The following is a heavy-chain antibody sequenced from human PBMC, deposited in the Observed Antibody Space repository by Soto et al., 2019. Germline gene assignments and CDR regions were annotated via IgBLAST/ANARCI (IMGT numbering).Heavy chain of an antibody. CDR3: ARDLKFITGTTLGRNWFDP. D-gene: IGHD1-7*01. Sequence: QVQLVQSGAEVKKPGASVKVSCKASGYTFTSYYMHWVRQAPGQGLEWMGIINPSGGSTSYAQKFQGRVTMPRDTSTSTVYMELSSLRSEDTAVYYCARDLKFITGTTLGRNWFDPWGQGTLVTVSS. J-gene: IGHJ5*02. CDR1: GYTFTSYY. CDR2: INPSGGST. V-gene: IGHV1-46*01.